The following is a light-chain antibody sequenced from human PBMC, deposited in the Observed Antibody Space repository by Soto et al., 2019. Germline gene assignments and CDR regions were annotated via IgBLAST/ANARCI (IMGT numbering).Light chain of an antibody. CDR3: ATWDDSLNGHV. J-gene: IGLJ3*02. CDR2: HDD. V-gene: IGLV1-36*01. Sequence: QSVLTQPPSVSGVPRQRVTISCSGSSSNIGNNDEDWYQQLPGKAPRLLIYHDDLLPSGISDRFSGSKSGTSASLAISGLQSADEAIYYCATWDDSLNGHVFGGGTKLTVL. CDR1: SSNIGNND.